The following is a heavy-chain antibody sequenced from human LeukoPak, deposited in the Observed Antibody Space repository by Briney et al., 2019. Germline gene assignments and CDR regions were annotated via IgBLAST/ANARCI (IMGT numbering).Heavy chain of an antibody. V-gene: IGHV4-30-4*01. CDR1: GGSISSGDYY. CDR3: ARSFGNHYSSRRAAIDP. D-gene: IGHD6-13*01. Sequence: PSQTLSLTCNVSGGSISSGDYYWSWIRQPPGKGLEWIGYIYYSGNSYYNPSLKSRLTISIDTSKNHFSLKLSSVTAADTAVYYCARSFGNHYSSRRAAIDPWGQGTLVTVSS. CDR2: IYYSGNS. J-gene: IGHJ5*02.